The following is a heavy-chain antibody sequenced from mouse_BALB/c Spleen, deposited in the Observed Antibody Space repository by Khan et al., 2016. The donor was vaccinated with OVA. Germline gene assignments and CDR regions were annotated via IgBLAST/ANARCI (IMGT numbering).Heavy chain of an antibody. CDR3: ARNAYFGNYFDY. CDR1: GYTFTNYW. V-gene: IGHV1S81*02. CDR2: IYPSDGRT. J-gene: IGHJ2*01. Sequence: QVQLQQPGAELVKPGASVKLSCKASGYTFTNYWVHWVKQRPGQGLEWIGEIYPSDGRTNYSEKFKSKATLTVDKSSSTAYMQLSSLTSEDSAVDYCARNAYFGNYFDYWGQGTTLTVSS. D-gene: IGHD2-10*01.